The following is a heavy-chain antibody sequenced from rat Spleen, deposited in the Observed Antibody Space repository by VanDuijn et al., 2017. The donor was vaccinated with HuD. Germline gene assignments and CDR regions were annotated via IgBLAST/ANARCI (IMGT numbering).Heavy chain of an antibody. Sequence: EVKLVESGGGLVQPGRSLKLSCAASGFNFYDYWMGWVRQAPGKGLEWIGEINKDSSIIKYSPSLKDQFTISRDNAQDTLYLQKSKLGSEDTAIYYCVREDLSINYWGQGVMVTVSS. D-gene: IGHD1-4*01. CDR3: VREDLSINY. CDR1: GFNFYDYW. J-gene: IGHJ2*01. CDR2: INKDSSII. V-gene: IGHV4-2*01.